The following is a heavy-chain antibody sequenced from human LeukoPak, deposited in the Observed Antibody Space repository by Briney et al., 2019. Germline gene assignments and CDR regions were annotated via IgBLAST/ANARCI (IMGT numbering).Heavy chain of an antibody. CDR3: AKRGVVIRVILVGFHKEAYYFDS. CDR1: GITLSNYG. CDR2: MSASGASS. Sequence: GGSLRLSCAVSGITLSNYGMSWVRQAPGKGLEWVAGMSASGASSNYADSVKGRFTISRDNAKNTLYLQMNSLRAEDTAVYFCAKRGVVIRVILVGFHKEAYYFDSWGQGALVTVSS. J-gene: IGHJ4*02. D-gene: IGHD3-22*01. V-gene: IGHV3-23*01.